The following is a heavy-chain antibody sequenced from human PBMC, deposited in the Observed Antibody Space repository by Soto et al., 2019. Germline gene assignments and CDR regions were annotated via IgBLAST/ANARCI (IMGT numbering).Heavy chain of an antibody. J-gene: IGHJ5*02. CDR2: IYYSGNT. CDR1: GDSISSYY. V-gene: IGHV4-59*12. Sequence: SETLSLTCTVSGDSISSYYWSWIRQPPGKGLEWIGYIYYSGNTNYNPSLKSRVTISVDTSKNQFSLKLSSVTAADTAVYYCARVGGINWFDPWGQGTLVTVS. CDR3: ARVGGINWFDP. D-gene: IGHD3-16*01.